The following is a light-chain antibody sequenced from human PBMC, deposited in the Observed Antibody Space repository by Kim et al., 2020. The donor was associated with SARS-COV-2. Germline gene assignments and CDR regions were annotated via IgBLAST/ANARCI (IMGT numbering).Light chain of an antibody. J-gene: IGKJ4*01. CDR1: QSVSRSY. CDR2: GTS. CDR3: QQYGNSLT. Sequence: EIVLTQSPGTLSLSPGERVTLSCRASQSVSRSYLAWYQQKPGQAPRLLIYGTSSRATGIPDRFSGSRSVTDFTLTISRLEPEDFAVYYCQQYGNSLTFGGGTKVDIK. V-gene: IGKV3-20*01.